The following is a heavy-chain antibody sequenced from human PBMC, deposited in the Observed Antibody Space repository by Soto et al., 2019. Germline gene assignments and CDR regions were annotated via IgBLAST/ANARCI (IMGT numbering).Heavy chain of an antibody. D-gene: IGHD2-15*01. Sequence: ASVKVSCKASGYTFTSYGINWVRQATGQGLEWMGWMNPNSGNTGYAQKFQGRVTMTRNTSISTAYMELSSLRSEDTAVYYCARARGYCSGGSCPNWFDPWGQGTLVTVSS. J-gene: IGHJ5*02. CDR2: MNPNSGNT. CDR3: ARARGYCSGGSCPNWFDP. V-gene: IGHV1-8*01. CDR1: GYTFTSYG.